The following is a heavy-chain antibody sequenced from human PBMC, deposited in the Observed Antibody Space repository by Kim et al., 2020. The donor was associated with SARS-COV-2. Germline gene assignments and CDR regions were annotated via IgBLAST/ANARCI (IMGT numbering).Heavy chain of an antibody. CDR2: IMSNFGTP. J-gene: IGHJ6*02. CDR3: ASPITIMDYYYYGLDV. D-gene: IGHD3-3*01. V-gene: IGHV1-69*13. Sequence: SVKVSCKASGGTFSTYVITWVRQAPGQGLEWMGGIMSNFGTPNYAQKFQGRLTITADESTSTAYMELSSLRSEDTAMYYCASPITIMDYYYYGLDVWGQGTTVTVSS. CDR1: GGTFSTYV.